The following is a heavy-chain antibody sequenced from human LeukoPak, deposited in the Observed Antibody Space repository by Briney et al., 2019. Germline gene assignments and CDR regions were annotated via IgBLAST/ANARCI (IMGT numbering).Heavy chain of an antibody. CDR3: AKSRDSRYDYFAY. V-gene: IGHV3-23*01. Sequence: PGGSLSLSCAAAGFTFSSYAISWVRQAPGEGLEWVSAISASGDGTYYADSVKGRFTISRDNFENTLYLQMNSLRAEDTAVYSCAKSRDSRYDYFAYWGQGILVTVSS. CDR2: ISASGDGT. CDR1: GFTFSSYA. D-gene: IGHD2-15*01. J-gene: IGHJ4*02.